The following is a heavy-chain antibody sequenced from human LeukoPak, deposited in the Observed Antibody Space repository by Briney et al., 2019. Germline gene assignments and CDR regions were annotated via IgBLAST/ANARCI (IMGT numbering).Heavy chain of an antibody. D-gene: IGHD3-22*01. J-gene: IGHJ5*02. Sequence: ASVKVSCKTSGYTFTSYDINWVRQAPGQGPEWMGRMNPTSGNTGYAQKFQGRVTMTRNTSLSTAYMELSSLRSDDTAIYYCARTYYYESSGYSRGWFDPWGQGTLVTVSS. CDR2: MNPTSGNT. CDR3: ARTYYYESSGYSRGWFDP. V-gene: IGHV1-8*01. CDR1: GYTFTSYD.